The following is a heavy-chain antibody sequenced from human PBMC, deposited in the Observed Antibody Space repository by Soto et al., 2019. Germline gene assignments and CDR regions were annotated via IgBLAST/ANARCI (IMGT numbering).Heavy chain of an antibody. J-gene: IGHJ6*02. V-gene: IGHV4-39*01. CDR3: ARRLYYDSSGFEGGGMDV. Sequence: SETLSRTCTVSGGAISNSSYNWGWIRPPPGKGLEWIGSIYYSGSTYYNPSLKSRATISVDTSKNQFSLKLSSVTAADTAVYYCARRLYYDSSGFEGGGMDVWGQGTTVT. CDR2: IYYSGST. D-gene: IGHD3-22*01. CDR1: GGAISNSSYN.